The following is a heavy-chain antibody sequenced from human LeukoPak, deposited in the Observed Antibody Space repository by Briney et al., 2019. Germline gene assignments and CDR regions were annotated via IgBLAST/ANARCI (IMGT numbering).Heavy chain of an antibody. CDR3: ARLSVIVGAALEYYYYYMDV. CDR2: SNDSGGT. J-gene: IGHJ6*03. CDR1: GYSISSGYY. V-gene: IGHV4-38-2*02. Sequence: PSETLSLTCTVSGYSISSGYYWGWIRQPPGKGLEWIGESNDSGGTNYNPSLKSRVTISADKSKNQVSLKLTSVTAADTAVYYCARLSVIVGAALEYYYYYMDVRGQGTTVTVSS. D-gene: IGHD1-26*01.